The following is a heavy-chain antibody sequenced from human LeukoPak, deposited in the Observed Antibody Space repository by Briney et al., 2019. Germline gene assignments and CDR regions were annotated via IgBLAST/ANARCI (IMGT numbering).Heavy chain of an antibody. J-gene: IGHJ3*02. CDR2: ISGDGGST. D-gene: IGHD3-16*01. CDR1: GXTFNNYA. V-gene: IGHV3-43*02. Sequence: GGSLRLSCAASGXTFNNYAMHWVRQAPGKGLEWVSLISGDGGSTYHADSVKGRFTIYRDNSNNSLYLQMNSLIPEDTALYYCAKDNPNWGSFDIWGQGTMVTVSS. CDR3: AKDNPNWGSFDI.